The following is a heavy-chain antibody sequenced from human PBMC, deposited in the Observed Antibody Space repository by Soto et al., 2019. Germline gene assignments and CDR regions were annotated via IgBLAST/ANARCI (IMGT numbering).Heavy chain of an antibody. V-gene: IGHV1-8*01. CDR2: MNPSGGNT. J-gene: IGHJ4*02. D-gene: IGHD3-10*01. CDR3: ARNYYGLGGPFDY. CDR1: GYTFTSYD. Sequence: QVQLVQSGAEVKKPGASVKVSCQASGYTFTSYDISWVRQAPGQGLEWMGWMNPSGGNTGYAQKFQGRVTMTRTTSISTAYMELSSLTSEDTAVYYCARNYYGLGGPFDYWGQGTPVTVSS.